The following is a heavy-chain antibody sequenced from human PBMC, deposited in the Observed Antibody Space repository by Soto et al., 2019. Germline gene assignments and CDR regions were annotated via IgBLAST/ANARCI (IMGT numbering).Heavy chain of an antibody. V-gene: IGHV6-1*01. CDR3: ARSYPDKSRLRENWFDP. J-gene: IGHJ5*02. CDR1: GDSVSSNSAA. D-gene: IGHD4-17*01. CDR2: TYYRSKWYN. Sequence: SQTLSLTCAISGDSVSSNSAAWNWIRQSPSRGLEWLGRTYYRSKWYNDYAVSVKSRITINPDTSKNQFSLQLNSVTPEDTAVYYCARSYPDKSRLRENWFDPWGQGTLVTVSS.